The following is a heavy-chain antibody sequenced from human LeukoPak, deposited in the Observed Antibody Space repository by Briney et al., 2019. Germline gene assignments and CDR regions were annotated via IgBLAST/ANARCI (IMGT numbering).Heavy chain of an antibody. Sequence: GGSLRLSCAASGFTFSDYYMSWIRQAPGEGLEWVSYNSDSGSTTYYADSVKGRFSTSRDNAKNELYLQMNSLRAEDTAVFYCARTNYYGSGSYYNPDYWGQGTLVTVSS. V-gene: IGHV3-11*01. CDR2: NSDSGSTT. CDR1: GFTFSDYY. D-gene: IGHD3-10*01. CDR3: ARTNYYGSGSYYNPDY. J-gene: IGHJ4*02.